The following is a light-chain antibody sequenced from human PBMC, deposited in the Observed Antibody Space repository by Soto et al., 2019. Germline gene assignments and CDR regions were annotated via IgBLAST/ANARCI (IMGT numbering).Light chain of an antibody. CDR1: SSDVGGYNY. J-gene: IGLJ1*01. CDR2: DVS. V-gene: IGLV2-14*01. Sequence: QSALTQPASVSGSPGQSITISCTGTSSDVGGYNYVSWYQQHPGKAPKLMIYDVSNRPSGVSNRFSGSKPGNTASLTISGLQAEDEADYYCSSYTSSSPFYVFGTGTKVTVL. CDR3: SSYTSSSPFYV.